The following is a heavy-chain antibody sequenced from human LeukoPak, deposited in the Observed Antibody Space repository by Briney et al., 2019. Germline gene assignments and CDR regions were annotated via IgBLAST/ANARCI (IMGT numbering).Heavy chain of an antibody. Sequence: SETLSLTCTVSGGSISSSSYYWGWIRQPPGKGLQWIGSIYYSESTYYNPSLKSRVTICVDTSTNQFSLRLSSVTAADTAVYYCARQENDVLTGYYVNYWGQGTLVTVSS. CDR1: GGSISSSSYY. CDR2: IYYSEST. J-gene: IGHJ4*02. V-gene: IGHV4-39*01. D-gene: IGHD3-9*01. CDR3: ARQENDVLTGYYVNY.